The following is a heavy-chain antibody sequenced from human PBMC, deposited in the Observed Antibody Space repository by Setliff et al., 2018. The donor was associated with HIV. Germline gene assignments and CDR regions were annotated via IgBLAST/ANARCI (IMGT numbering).Heavy chain of an antibody. CDR1: GYTFTSYG. CDR3: ARVGSYWTQFDY. J-gene: IGHJ4*01. CDR2: ISAYNGNT. Sequence: ASVKVSCKAFGYTFTSYGFSWVRQPPGQGLEWMGWISAYNGNTNYAQKRQGRVTMTTDTSTSTAYMELRSLRSHDAAVYYCARVGSYWTQFDYWGQGTLGTVSS. D-gene: IGHD2-15*01. V-gene: IGHV1-18*01.